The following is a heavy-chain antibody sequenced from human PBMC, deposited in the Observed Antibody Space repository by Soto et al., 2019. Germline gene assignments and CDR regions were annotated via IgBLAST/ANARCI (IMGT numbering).Heavy chain of an antibody. CDR3: ATRGGSSGNYDWGNWFDP. D-gene: IGHD3-22*01. Sequence: ASSVNVSRKVSGYTHTELSMHWVRQAPGKGLEWMGGFDPEDGETIYAQKFQGRVTMTEDTSTDTAYMALCRLRSGEGAVDYGATRGGSSGNYDWGNWFDPWGQGTLVTVSS. CDR2: FDPEDGET. V-gene: IGHV1-24*01. J-gene: IGHJ5*02. CDR1: GYTHTELS.